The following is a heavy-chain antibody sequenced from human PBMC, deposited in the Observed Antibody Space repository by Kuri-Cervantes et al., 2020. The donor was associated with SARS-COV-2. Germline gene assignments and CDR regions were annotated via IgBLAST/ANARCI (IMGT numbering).Heavy chain of an antibody. CDR2: VSWNGSRT. Sequence: GGSLRLSFAASGFTFSNSDMNWVRQAPGKGLEWVSGVSWNGSRTHYADSVKGRFIISRDNSRNFLYQQMNSLRPEDMAVYYCVRHKAAAGIVAPDWGQGTLVTVSS. J-gene: IGHJ4*02. D-gene: IGHD6-13*01. CDR1: GFTFSNSD. V-gene: IGHV3-19*01. CDR3: VRHKAAAGIVAPD.